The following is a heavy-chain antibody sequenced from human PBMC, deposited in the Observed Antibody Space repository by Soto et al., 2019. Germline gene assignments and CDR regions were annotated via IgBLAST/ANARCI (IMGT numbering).Heavy chain of an antibody. CDR1: GGSISSGDYY. CDR3: AIDLWGYCSGGSCPINAFDI. J-gene: IGHJ3*02. Sequence: PSETLSLTCTVSGGSISSGDYYWSWIRQPPGKGLEWIGYIYYSGSTYYNPSLKSRVTISVDTSNNQFSLKLSSVTAADTAVYYCAIDLWGYCSGGSCPINAFDIWGQGTMVTVSS. V-gene: IGHV4-30-4*01. D-gene: IGHD2-15*01. CDR2: IYYSGST.